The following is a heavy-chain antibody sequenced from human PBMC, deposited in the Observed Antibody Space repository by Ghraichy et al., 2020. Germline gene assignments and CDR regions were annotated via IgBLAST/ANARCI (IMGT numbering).Heavy chain of an antibody. V-gene: IGHV1-69*08. CDR3: ARTSDGYPTGWFDP. Sequence: VKVSCKASGGTFSSYTISWVRQAPGQGLEWMGRIIPILGTVNHAQKFQDRVTITADKSTNTAYMELSSLRSEDTAVYYCARTSDGYPTGWFDPWGQGTLVIVSS. CDR1: GGTFSSYT. J-gene: IGHJ5*02. CDR2: IIPILGTV. D-gene: IGHD6-13*01.